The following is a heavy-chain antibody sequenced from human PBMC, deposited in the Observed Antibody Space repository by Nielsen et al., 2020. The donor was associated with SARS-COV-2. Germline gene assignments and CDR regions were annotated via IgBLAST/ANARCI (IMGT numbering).Heavy chain of an antibody. D-gene: IGHD3-22*01. V-gene: IGHV3-30*18. CDR3: AKVGGTMTPDY. CDR1: GFTFSSSG. J-gene: IGHJ4*02. Sequence: GESLKISCAASGFTFSSSGMHWVRQAPGKGLEWVAVISYDGSNKYYADSVKGRFTISRDNSKNTLYLQMNSLRAEDTAVYYCAKVGGTMTPDYWGQGTLVTVSS. CDR2: ISYDGSNK.